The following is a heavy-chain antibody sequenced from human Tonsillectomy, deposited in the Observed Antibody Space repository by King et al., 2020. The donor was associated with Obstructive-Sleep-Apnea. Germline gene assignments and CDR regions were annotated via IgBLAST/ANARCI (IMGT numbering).Heavy chain of an antibody. D-gene: IGHD2-2*01. J-gene: IGHJ4*02. CDR3: ARDGGSSPSY. CDR1: GGSISSSSYY. CDR2: LYYIGST. Sequence: QLQESGPGLVKPSETLSLTCTVSGGSISSSSYYLGWIRQPPGQGREWIGSLYYIGSTYSNPSLKSRVTISVDTSKHQSALKLSPVTAADTAVYYCARDGGSSPSYWGQGTLVTVSS. V-gene: IGHV4-39*06.